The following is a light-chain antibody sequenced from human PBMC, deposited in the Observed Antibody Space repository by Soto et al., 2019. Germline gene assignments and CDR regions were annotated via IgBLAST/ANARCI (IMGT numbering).Light chain of an antibody. CDR1: QTISTW. J-gene: IGKJ4*01. CDR2: QAS. V-gene: IGKV1-5*03. Sequence: DIQMAQSPSTLPANVGDRISITCRASQTISTWLAWYQQKPGKAPNLLIYQASTLETGVPSRFSGSGSGTEFTLTISGLQPDDFATYYCQQYDNYPLTFGGGTKVEI. CDR3: QQYDNYPLT.